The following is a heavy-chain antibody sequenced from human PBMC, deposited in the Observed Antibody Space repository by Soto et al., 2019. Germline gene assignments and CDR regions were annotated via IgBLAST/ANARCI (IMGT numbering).Heavy chain of an antibody. J-gene: IGHJ4*02. Sequence: ASVKVSCKASGYTFTGYYMHWVRQAPGQGLEWMGRINPNSGGTNYAQKFQGWVTMTRDTSISTAYMELSRLRSDDTAVYYCARELTRQIRYFDWLPPLDYWGQGTLVTSPQ. CDR3: ARELTRQIRYFDWLPPLDY. CDR2: INPNSGGT. CDR1: GYTFTGYY. D-gene: IGHD3-9*01. V-gene: IGHV1-2*04.